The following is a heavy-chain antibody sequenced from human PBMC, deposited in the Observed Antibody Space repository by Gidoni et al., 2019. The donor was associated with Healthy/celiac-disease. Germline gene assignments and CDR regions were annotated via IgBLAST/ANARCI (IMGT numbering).Heavy chain of an antibody. CDR2: ISYDGSNK. CDR3: ARVRQIWFGEPKPYYYYYYGMDV. CDR1: GFTFSRYA. V-gene: IGHV3-30-3*01. J-gene: IGHJ6*02. Sequence: QVQLVESGGGVVQPGRSLRLSCAASGFTFSRYAMPWVRQAPGKGLEWVAVISYDGSNKYYADSVKGRFTISRDNSKNTLYLQMNSLRAEDTAVYYCARVRQIWFGEPKPYYYYYYGMDVWGQGTTVTVSS. D-gene: IGHD3-10*01.